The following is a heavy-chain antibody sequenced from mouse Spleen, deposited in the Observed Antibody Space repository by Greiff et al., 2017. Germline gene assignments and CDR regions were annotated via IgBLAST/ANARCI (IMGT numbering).Heavy chain of an antibody. CDR1: GYTFTSYW. CDR3: ASRFTLNAMDY. J-gene: IGHJ4*01. Sequence: VQLQQPGAELVMPGASVKLSCKASGYTFTSYWMHWVKQRPGQGLEWIGEIDPSDSYTNYNQKFKGKATLTVDKTSSTAYMQLSSLTSEDSAVYYCASRFTLNAMDYWGQGTSVTVSS. V-gene: IGHV1-69*01. CDR2: IDPSDSYT.